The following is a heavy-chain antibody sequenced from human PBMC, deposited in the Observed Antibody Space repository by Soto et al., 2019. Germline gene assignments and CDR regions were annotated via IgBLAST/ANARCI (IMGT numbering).Heavy chain of an antibody. CDR3: AKDGRGSGSHYNSFGY. D-gene: IGHD3-10*01. CDR2: IYSTGTT. CDR1: GFTVGNNY. V-gene: IGHV3-53*01. J-gene: IGHJ4*02. Sequence: EVQLVESGGGLIQPGGSLKLSCAASGFTVGNNYMSWVRQAPGKGLEWVSLIYSTGTTKYADSVKGRFTVSRDNAKKTLYRQMNSLRAEDTAVYYCAKDGRGSGSHYNSFGYWGQGTLVTVSS.